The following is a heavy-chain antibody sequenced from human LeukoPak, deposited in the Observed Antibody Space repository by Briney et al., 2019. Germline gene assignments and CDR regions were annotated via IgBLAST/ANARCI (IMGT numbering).Heavy chain of an antibody. CDR1: GGSISSGGYY. D-gene: IGHD5-18*01. CDR2: IFYSGST. V-gene: IGHV4-31*03. J-gene: IGHJ4*02. CDR3: ARYYTAMVNFDY. Sequence: RPSETLSLTCSVSGGSISSGGYYWSWIRQHPGKGLEWIGYIFYSGSTYYNPSLKSRVTISVDTSENQFSLRLSSVTAADTAVYYCARYYTAMVNFDYWGQGTLVTVSS.